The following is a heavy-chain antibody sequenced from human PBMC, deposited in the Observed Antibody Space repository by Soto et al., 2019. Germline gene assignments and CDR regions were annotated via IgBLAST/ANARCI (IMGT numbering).Heavy chain of an antibody. CDR1: GFTFSKYG. CDR2: ISYDGTEK. Sequence: SGGSLRLSCAASGFTFSKYGMHWVRQAPGKGLEWVAVISYDGTEKYYADSVKGRFSISRDNSKNILYLQMNSLRPEDTAVFYCAKGLASQGVYYYYAMDVWGQGTTVTVSS. J-gene: IGHJ6*02. CDR3: AKGLASQGVYYYYAMDV. V-gene: IGHV3-30*18. D-gene: IGHD5-12*01.